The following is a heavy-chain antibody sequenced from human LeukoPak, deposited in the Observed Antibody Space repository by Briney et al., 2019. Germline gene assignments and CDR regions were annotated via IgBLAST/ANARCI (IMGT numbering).Heavy chain of an antibody. Sequence: GPVKVSCKVSGYTLTELSTHWVRQAPGQGLEWMGVINPSGGSTSYAQKFQGRVTLTSDSSTSTVYMELTSLISEDPAVYYCARRGSGVDYWGQGTLVTVSS. CDR1: GYTLTELS. CDR3: ARRGSGVDY. D-gene: IGHD6-19*01. V-gene: IGHV1-46*01. J-gene: IGHJ4*02. CDR2: INPSGGST.